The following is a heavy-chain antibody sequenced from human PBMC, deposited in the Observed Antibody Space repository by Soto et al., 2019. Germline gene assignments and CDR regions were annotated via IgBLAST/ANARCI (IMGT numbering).Heavy chain of an antibody. V-gene: IGHV4-61*08. Sequence: SETLSLTCTVSGGSISSGDYYWSWFRQPPGKGLEWIGYIYYSGSTNYNPSLKSRVTISVDTSKNQFSLKLSSVTAADTAVYYCARRDGDYADYWGQGTLVTVSS. CDR3: ARRDGDYADY. CDR2: IYYSGST. J-gene: IGHJ4*02. D-gene: IGHD4-17*01. CDR1: GGSISSGDYY.